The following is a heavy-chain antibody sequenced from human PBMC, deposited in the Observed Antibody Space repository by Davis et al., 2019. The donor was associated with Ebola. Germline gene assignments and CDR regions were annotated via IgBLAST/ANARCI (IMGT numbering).Heavy chain of an antibody. J-gene: IGHJ6*02. CDR3: ARANDYGDFFANYYYYGMDV. CDR2: ISYDGSNK. Sequence: PGGSLRLSCAASGFTFSSYGMHWVRQAPGKGLEWVAVISYDGSNKYYADSVKGRFTISRDNSKNTLYLQMNSLRAEDTAVYYCARANDYGDFFANYYYYGMDVWGQGTTVTVSS. D-gene: IGHD4-17*01. V-gene: IGHV3-30*03. CDR1: GFTFSSYG.